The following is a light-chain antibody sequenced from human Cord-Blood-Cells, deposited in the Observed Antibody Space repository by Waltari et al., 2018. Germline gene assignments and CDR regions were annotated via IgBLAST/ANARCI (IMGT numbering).Light chain of an antibody. CDR3: CSYAGSYTWV. Sequence: QSALPQHRSVSGSHGPLVTIPCTGTSRHVGGSTYVSWYQQHPGKAPKRMIYDVSKRPSGVPDRFSGSKSGNTASLTISGLQAEDEAYYYCCSYAGSYTWVFGGGTKLTVL. J-gene: IGLJ3*02. CDR1: SRHVGGSTY. CDR2: DVS. V-gene: IGLV2-11*01.